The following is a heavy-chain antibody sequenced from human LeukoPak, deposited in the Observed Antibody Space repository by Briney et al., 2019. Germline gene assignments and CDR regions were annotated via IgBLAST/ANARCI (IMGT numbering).Heavy chain of an antibody. Sequence: GGSLRLSCAASGFTFSNYAMNWVRQAPGKGLEWVSAISASGGRTYYADSVKGRFTISRDNAKNSLYLQMNSLRAEDTAVYYCARDLFITTAYWGQGTLVTVSS. CDR1: GFTFSNYA. V-gene: IGHV3-23*01. CDR2: ISASGGRT. CDR3: ARDLFITTAY. J-gene: IGHJ4*02. D-gene: IGHD3-3*01.